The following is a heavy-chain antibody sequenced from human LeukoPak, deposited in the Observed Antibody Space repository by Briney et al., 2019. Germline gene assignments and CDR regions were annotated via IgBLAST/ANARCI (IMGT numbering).Heavy chain of an antibody. Sequence: SETLSLTCTVSGGSISSGDYYWSWIRQPPGKGLEWIGYIYYSGSTYYNPSLKSRVTISVDTSKNQFSLKLSSVTAADTAVCYCARARGGYSYGYYFDYWGQGTLVTVSS. CDR3: ARARGGYSYGYYFDY. J-gene: IGHJ4*02. D-gene: IGHD5-18*01. V-gene: IGHV4-30-4*01. CDR2: IYYSGST. CDR1: GGSISSGDYY.